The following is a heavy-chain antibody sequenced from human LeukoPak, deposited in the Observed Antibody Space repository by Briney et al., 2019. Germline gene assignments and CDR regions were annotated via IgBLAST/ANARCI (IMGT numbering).Heavy chain of an antibody. CDR3: AGAANYRFNY. Sequence: HPGGSLRHSCAASGLTFSSPWMLWVRAAPGEGREWFSRNDSDGSPTDYADSVKGRYTISRDKATIPLDLQMYSLRVHGSALYCCAGAANYRFNYWGQGPLVTVSS. CDR2: NDSDGSPT. D-gene: IGHD1-7*01. CDR1: GLTFSSPW. V-gene: IGHV3-74*01. J-gene: IGHJ4*02.